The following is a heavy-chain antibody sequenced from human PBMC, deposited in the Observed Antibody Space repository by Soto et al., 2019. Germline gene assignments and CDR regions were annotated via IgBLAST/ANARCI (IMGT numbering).Heavy chain of an antibody. V-gene: IGHV3-74*01. CDR3: ARHPDTAMARRVYYYYGMDV. Sequence: PGGSLRLSCAASGFTFSSYWMHWVRQAPGKGLVWVSRINSDGSSTSCADSVKGRFTISRDNAKNTLYLQMNSLRAEDTAVYYCARHPDTAMARRVYYYYGMDVWGQGTTVTVSS. CDR1: GFTFSSYW. D-gene: IGHD5-18*01. CDR2: INSDGSST. J-gene: IGHJ6*02.